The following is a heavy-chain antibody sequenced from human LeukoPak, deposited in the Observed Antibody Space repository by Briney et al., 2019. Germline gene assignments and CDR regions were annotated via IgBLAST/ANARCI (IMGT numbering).Heavy chain of an antibody. D-gene: IGHD3-22*01. V-gene: IGHV5-51*01. Sequence: GESLKISCKGSGYSFTSYWIGWVRQMPGKGLEWMGIIYPGDSDTRYSPSFQGQVTISADKSISTAYLQWSSLKASDADMYDCARLESYYYDSSGYSVWGQGTTVTVSS. CDR3: ARLESYYYDSSGYSV. J-gene: IGHJ6*02. CDR1: GYSFTSYW. CDR2: IYPGDSDT.